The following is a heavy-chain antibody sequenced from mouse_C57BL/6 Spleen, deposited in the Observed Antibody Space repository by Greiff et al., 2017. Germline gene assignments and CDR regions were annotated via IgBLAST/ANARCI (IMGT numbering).Heavy chain of an antibody. Sequence: EVQLQQSGPELVKPGASVTISCKASGYSFTDYNMNWVKQSNGKSLEWIGVINPNYGTTSYNQKFKGKATLTVDQSSSSAYMQLNSLTSEDSSVYYCARHGSKLYWYFDVWGTGTTVTVSS. CDR2: INPNYGTT. V-gene: IGHV1-39*01. D-gene: IGHD1-1*01. CDR3: ARHGSKLYWYFDV. J-gene: IGHJ1*03. CDR1: GYSFTDYN.